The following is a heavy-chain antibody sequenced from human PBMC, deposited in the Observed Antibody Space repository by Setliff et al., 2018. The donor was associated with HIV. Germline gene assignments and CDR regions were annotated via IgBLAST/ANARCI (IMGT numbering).Heavy chain of an antibody. J-gene: IGHJ6*02. V-gene: IGHV4-59*01. D-gene: IGHD5-12*01. CDR1: GTPISSYY. Sequence: PSETLSLTCHRRVSGTPISSYYWNWIRQPPGKGLEWIGYIYNSGYSNSKPSLKSRVTISLDTSKNQFSLKLSSVTAADTAVYYCARGDGYRANDAYYDTGMDVWGQGITVTVSS. CDR2: IYNSGYS. CDR3: ARGDGYRANDAYYDTGMDV.